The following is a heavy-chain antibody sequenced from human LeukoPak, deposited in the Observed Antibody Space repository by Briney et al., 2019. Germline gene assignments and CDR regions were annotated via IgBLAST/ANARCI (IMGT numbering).Heavy chain of an antibody. CDR2: IIPIFGTA. V-gene: IGHV1-69*13. Sequence: SVKVSCKASGYTFTSYDINWVRQAPGQGLEWMGGIIPIFGTANYAQKFQGRVTITADESTSTAYMELSSLRSEDTAVYYCARAYYYDSSGYYPDYWGQGTLVTVSS. D-gene: IGHD3-22*01. CDR1: GYTFTSYD. CDR3: ARAYYYDSSGYYPDY. J-gene: IGHJ4*02.